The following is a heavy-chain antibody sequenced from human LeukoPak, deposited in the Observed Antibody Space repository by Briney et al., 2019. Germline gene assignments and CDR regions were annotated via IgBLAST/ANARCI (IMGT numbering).Heavy chain of an antibody. Sequence: GGSLRLSCAASGFTFSNYGMHWVRQAPGKGLKWVALISYDGSNKYYADSVKGRFTISRDNSKNTLYLQMNSLRAEDTAVYYCARAFDSSSSHWYISSFDYWGQGTLVTVSS. CDR3: ARAFDSSSSHWYISSFDY. J-gene: IGHJ4*02. CDR1: GFTFSNYG. CDR2: ISYDGSNK. V-gene: IGHV3-30*19. D-gene: IGHD6-13*01.